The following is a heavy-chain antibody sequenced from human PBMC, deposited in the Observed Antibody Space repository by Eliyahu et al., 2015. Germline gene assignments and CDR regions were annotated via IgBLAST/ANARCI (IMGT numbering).Heavy chain of an antibody. J-gene: IGHJ4*02. CDR2: IIPIFGTP. Sequence: QVQLVQSGAEVKKPGSSVKVSCKASGGTFSSYAISWVRQAPGQGLEWMGGIIPIFGTPSYAQKFQGRVTITADKSTSTAYMDLSSLKSEDTAVYFCARGGYYGSGNYYNDYWGQGTLVTVSS. V-gene: IGHV1-69*06. CDR1: GGTFSSYA. CDR3: ARGGYYGSGNYYNDY. D-gene: IGHD3-10*01.